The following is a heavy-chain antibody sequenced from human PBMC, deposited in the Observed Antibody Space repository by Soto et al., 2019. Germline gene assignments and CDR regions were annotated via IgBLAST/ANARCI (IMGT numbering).Heavy chain of an antibody. D-gene: IGHD3-22*01. V-gene: IGHV4-30-4*01. CDR3: ARGSYYYDRSGYYPY. J-gene: IGHJ4*02. CDR1: GGSISSGDYY. CDR2: TYYSGST. Sequence: LSLTCTVSGGSISSGDYYWSWIRQPPGKGLEWIGYTYYSGSTYYNPSLKSRVTISVDTSKNQFSLKLSSVTAADTAVYYCARGSYYYDRSGYYPYWGQGTLVTVSS.